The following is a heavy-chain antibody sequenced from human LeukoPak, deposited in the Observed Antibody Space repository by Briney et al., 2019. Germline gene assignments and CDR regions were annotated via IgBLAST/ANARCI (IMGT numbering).Heavy chain of an antibody. CDR3: ARDSWVKQLAPQLFDP. V-gene: IGHV3-7*01. CDR2: IKQDGSEK. D-gene: IGHD6-13*01. CDR1: GLTSSSYW. J-gene: IGHJ5*02. Sequence: PGGSLRLSCAPSGLTSSSYWMSWVRHAPGKGLEWVANIKQDGSEKYYVDSVKGRFTISRDNAKNSLYLQMNSLRAEDTAVYYCARDSWVKQLAPQLFDPWGQGTLVTVSS.